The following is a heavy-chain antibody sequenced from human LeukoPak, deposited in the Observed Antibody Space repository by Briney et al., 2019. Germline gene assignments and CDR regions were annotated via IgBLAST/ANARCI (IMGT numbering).Heavy chain of an antibody. Sequence: ASVKVSCKASGGTFSGFDISWVRQAPGQGLEWMGSIIPVVDTAHYAQKFQGRVAITADESTSTAYMELSSLRSEDTAVYYCARDARPPSSGLSRFFDYWGQGTLVTVSP. CDR3: ARDARPPSSGLSRFFDY. V-gene: IGHV1-69*11. CDR1: GGTFSGFD. D-gene: IGHD6-19*01. CDR2: IIPVVDTA. J-gene: IGHJ4*02.